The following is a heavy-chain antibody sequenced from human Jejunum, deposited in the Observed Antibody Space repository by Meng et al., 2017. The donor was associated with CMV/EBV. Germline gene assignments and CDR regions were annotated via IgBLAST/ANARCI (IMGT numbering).Heavy chain of an antibody. CDR2: LSRDGTIT. CDR3: VRDLGRAADY. CDR1: GFTFSTYW. J-gene: IGHJ4*02. Sequence: SCAASGFTFSTYWMYWVRQAPGKGLVWVSHLSRDGTITNYADSVKGRFTISRNNAKNTVSLQMNSLTAEDTALYYCVRDLGRAADYWGQGALVTVSS. V-gene: IGHV3-74*01. D-gene: IGHD1-26*01.